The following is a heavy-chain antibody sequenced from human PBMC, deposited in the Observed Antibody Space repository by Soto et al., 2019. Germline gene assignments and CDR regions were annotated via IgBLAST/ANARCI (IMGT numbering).Heavy chain of an antibody. CDR3: ARVRASTGYYYYYYGMDV. V-gene: IGHV1-18*04. CDR2: LSAYNGNT. CDR1: GYTFTSYG. J-gene: IGHJ6*02. Sequence: ASVKVSCNASGYTFTSYGISWVRPAPGQGLEWMGWLSAYNGNTNYAQKLQGRVTMTTDTSTSTAYMELRSLRSDDTAVYYCARVRASTGYYYYYYGMDVWGQGTTVTVSS. D-gene: IGHD4-4*01.